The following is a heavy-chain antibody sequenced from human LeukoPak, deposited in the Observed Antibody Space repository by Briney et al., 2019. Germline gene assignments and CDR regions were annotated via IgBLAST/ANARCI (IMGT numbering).Heavy chain of an antibody. J-gene: IGHJ4*02. D-gene: IGHD6-19*01. V-gene: IGHV3-15*01. Sequence: GGSLRLSCAASGFTFSNAWMSWVRQAPGKGLEWVGRIQSKTDGGTADYAAPVKGRFTISRDDSKNTLYLRMNSLKTEDTAVYFCTTEKTDSNGWYYRSFDYWGQGTLVTVSS. CDR3: TTEKTDSNGWYYRSFDY. CDR1: GFTFSNAW. CDR2: IQSKTDGGTA.